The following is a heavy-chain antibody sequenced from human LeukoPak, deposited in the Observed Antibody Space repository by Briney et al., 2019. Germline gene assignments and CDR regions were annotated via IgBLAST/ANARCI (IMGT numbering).Heavy chain of an antibody. CDR1: GSTFSSYA. CDR2: ISSSGSTI. V-gene: IGHV3-48*03. CDR3: AELGITMIGGV. D-gene: IGHD3-10*02. Sequence: GRSLRLSCAASGSTFSSYAMHWVRQAPGKGLEWVSYISSSGSTIYYADSVKGRFTISRDNAKNSLYLQMNSLSAEDTAVYYCAELGITMIGGVWGKGTTVTVSS. J-gene: IGHJ6*04.